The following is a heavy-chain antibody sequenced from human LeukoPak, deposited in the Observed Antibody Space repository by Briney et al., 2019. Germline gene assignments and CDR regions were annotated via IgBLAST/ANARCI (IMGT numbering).Heavy chain of an antibody. CDR2: IYYSGST. D-gene: IGHD6-6*01. J-gene: IGHJ6*02. V-gene: IGHV4-30-4*02. Sequence: PSETLSLTCTVSGGSISSGDYYWSWIRQPPGKGLEWIGYIYYSGSTYYNPPLKSRVTISVDTSKNQFSLKLTSVTAADTAVYYCARVRPAMGYYYGMDVWGPGTTVTVSS. CDR1: GGSISSGDYY. CDR3: ARVRPAMGYYYGMDV.